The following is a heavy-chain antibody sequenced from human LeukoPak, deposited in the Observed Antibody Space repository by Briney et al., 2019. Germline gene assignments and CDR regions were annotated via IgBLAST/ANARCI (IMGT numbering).Heavy chain of an antibody. V-gene: IGHV3-7*01. J-gene: IGHJ4*02. D-gene: IGHD4-17*01. Sequence: PGGSLRLSCAASGFTFSSYWMSWVRQAPGKGLEWVANIKQDGSEKYYVDSVKGRFTISRDNAKNSLYLQMNSLRAEDTAVYYCTTGSQVGDPDYGDYSEDPGWGQGTLVTVSS. CDR2: IKQDGSEK. CDR3: TTGSQVGDPDYGDYSEDPG. CDR1: GFTFSSYW.